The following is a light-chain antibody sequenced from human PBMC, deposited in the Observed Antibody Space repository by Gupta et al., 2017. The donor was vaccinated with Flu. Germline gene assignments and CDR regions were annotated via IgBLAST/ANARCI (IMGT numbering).Light chain of an antibody. CDR3: QQYGEDPWT. V-gene: IGKV1-5*03. CDR1: QSISIW. J-gene: IGKJ1*01. Sequence: DVQMTQSPSTLSASVGDRVTITCRASQSISIWLAWFQKKPGKAPKPLIYKASLLETGVPLRFSGSGSGTEFSLIISSLQPDDFATYYCQQYGEDPWTFGQGTTVEIQ. CDR2: KAS.